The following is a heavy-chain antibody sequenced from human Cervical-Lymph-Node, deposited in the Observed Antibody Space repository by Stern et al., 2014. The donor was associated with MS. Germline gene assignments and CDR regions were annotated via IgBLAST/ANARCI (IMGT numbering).Heavy chain of an antibody. CDR3: SRGVQGGF. V-gene: IGHV3-7*01. Sequence: EEQLVASGGGLVQPGGSLRLSCAASGFTFSNHWMNWVRQAPGKGLEWVANIKQDGSEDYYVDSVKGRFTISRDNAKNSLYLQMNSLRAEDTAVYYCSRGVQGGFWGQGTLVTVSS. J-gene: IGHJ4*02. D-gene: IGHD6-25*01. CDR2: IKQDGSED. CDR1: GFTFSNHW.